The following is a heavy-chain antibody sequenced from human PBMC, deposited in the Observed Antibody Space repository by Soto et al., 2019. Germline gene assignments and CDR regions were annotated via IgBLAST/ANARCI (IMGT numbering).Heavy chain of an antibody. V-gene: IGHV4-59*01. Sequence: QAQLQESGPGLVKPSETLSLTCTVSSDSISSYYWSWIRQPPGKRLEWIGYISYSGSTDYNPSLKSRVTISGDTSKNQFSLKVSSVTAAYTAVYYCARGTSWQLPFDYWGQGTLVTVSS. D-gene: IGHD6-13*01. J-gene: IGHJ4*02. CDR2: ISYSGST. CDR3: ARGTSWQLPFDY. CDR1: SDSISSYY.